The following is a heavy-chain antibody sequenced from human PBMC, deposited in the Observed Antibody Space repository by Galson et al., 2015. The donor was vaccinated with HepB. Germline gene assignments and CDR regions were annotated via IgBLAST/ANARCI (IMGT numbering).Heavy chain of an antibody. V-gene: IGHV3-64D*06. CDR3: VNHYDFWSGKYGMDV. D-gene: IGHD3-3*01. Sequence: SLRLSCAASGFTFSSYAMHWVRQAPGKGLEYVSAISSNGGSTYYADSVKGRFTISRDNSKNTLYLQMSSLRAEDTAVYYCVNHYDFWSGKYGMDVWGQGTTVTVSS. CDR2: ISSNGGST. CDR1: GFTFSSYA. J-gene: IGHJ6*02.